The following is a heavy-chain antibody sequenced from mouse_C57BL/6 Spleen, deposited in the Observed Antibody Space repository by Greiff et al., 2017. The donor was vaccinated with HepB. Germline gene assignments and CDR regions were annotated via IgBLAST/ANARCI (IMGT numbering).Heavy chain of an antibody. V-gene: IGHV14-2*01. D-gene: IGHD1-1*01. Sequence: DVQLQESGAELVKPGASVKLSCTASGFNINDYYMHWVKQRTEQGLEWIGRIDPEDGETKYAPKFQGKATITADTSSNTAYLQLSSLTAEDAAVYYCALTVLRSMDYWGQGTSVTVSS. J-gene: IGHJ4*01. CDR1: GFNINDYY. CDR3: ALTVLRSMDY. CDR2: IDPEDGET.